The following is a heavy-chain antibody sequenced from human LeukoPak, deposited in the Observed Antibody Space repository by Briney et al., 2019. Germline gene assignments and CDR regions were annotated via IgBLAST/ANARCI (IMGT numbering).Heavy chain of an antibody. J-gene: IGHJ3*02. CDR2: IIPISGAA. Sequence: ASVKVSCKAVGDTFSIYGISWVRQAPGQGLEWTGGIIPISGAAEYAQKFQGRLTITTDESTSTAYMELRSLRFEDTAVYYCARHGGITIFGVAQTGGAFDIWGQGTVVTVSS. D-gene: IGHD3-3*01. V-gene: IGHV1-69*05. CDR3: ARHGGITIFGVAQTGGAFDI. CDR1: GDTFSIYG.